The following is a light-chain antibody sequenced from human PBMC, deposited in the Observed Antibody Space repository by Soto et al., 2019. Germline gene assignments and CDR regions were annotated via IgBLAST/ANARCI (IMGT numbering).Light chain of an antibody. V-gene: IGKV1-5*03. J-gene: IGKJ2*01. CDR3: QQYDSYSYT. CDR1: QGVNSH. Sequence: IQLTQFPSSLSASVGDRVTITCRASQGVNSHLAWHQQKPGKAPKLLIYKASSLESGVPSRFSGSGSGTEFTLTISSLQPDDFATYYCQQYDSYSYTFGQGTKLEIK. CDR2: KAS.